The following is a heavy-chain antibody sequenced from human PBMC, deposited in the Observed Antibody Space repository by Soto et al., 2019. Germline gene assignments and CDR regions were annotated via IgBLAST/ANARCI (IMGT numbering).Heavy chain of an antibody. V-gene: IGHV1-69*13. Sequence: ASVKVSCKASGGTFSSYAISWVRQAPGQGLEWMGGIIPIFGTANYAQKFQGRVTITADESTSTAYMELSSLRSEDTAVYYCARDLVRGSYFDYWGQGTLVTVSS. CDR3: ARDLVRGSYFDY. J-gene: IGHJ4*02. CDR1: GGTFSSYA. CDR2: IIPIFGTA. D-gene: IGHD3-10*02.